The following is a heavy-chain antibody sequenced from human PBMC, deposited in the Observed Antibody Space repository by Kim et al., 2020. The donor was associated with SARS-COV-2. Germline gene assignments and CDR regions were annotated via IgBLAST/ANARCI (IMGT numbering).Heavy chain of an antibody. Sequence: SVKVSCKASGGTFSSYAISWVRQAPGQGLEWMGGIIPIFVTANYAQKFQGRVTITADKSTSTAYMELSSLGSEDTAVYYCAGDGAAAGWYNWFDPWGQGTLVTVSS. J-gene: IGHJ5*02. CDR2: IIPIFVTA. V-gene: IGHV1-69*06. CDR3: AGDGAAAGWYNWFDP. CDR1: GGTFSSYA. D-gene: IGHD6-13*01.